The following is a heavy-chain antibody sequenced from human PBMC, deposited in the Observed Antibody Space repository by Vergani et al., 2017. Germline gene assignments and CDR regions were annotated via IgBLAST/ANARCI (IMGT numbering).Heavy chain of an antibody. CDR3: ANITIDAFDI. Sequence: QVQLVQSGAEVKKPGASVKVSCKASGYTFTSYYMHWVRQAPGQGLEWMGRIIPILGIANYAQKFQGRVTITADKSTSTAYMELSSLRSEDTAVYYCANITIDAFDIWGQGTMVTVSS. CDR2: IIPILGIA. CDR1: GYTFTSYY. V-gene: IGHV1-69*09. D-gene: IGHD2-2*01. J-gene: IGHJ3*02.